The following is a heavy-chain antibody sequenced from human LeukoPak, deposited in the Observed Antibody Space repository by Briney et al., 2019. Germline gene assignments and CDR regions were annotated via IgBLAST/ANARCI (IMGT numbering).Heavy chain of an antibody. CDR2: INHSGST. V-gene: IGHV4-34*01. CDR3: ARGQPGHGLSIVVPAGAFDY. D-gene: IGHD2-2*01. Sequence: LVKPTQTLTLTCTFYGLSLSSPGVGVGWIRQPPGKGLEWISEINHSGSTNYNPSLKSRVPISVDTSKNQFSLKLSSVTAADTAVYYCARGQPGHGLSIVVPAGAFDYWGQGTLVTVSS. CDR1: GLSLSSPGVG. J-gene: IGHJ4*02.